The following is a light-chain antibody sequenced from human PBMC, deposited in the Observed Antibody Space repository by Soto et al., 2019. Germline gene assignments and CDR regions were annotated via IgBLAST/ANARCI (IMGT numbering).Light chain of an antibody. J-gene: IGLJ1*01. V-gene: IGLV2-11*01. CDR3: CSYAGNYTYV. Sequence: QSVLTQPRSVSGSPGQSVTISCTVTSSDVGGYNYVSWYQQHPGKAPKLMIYDVTKRPSGVPDRFSGSRSGNTASLTISGLQAEDEADYYCCSYAGNYTYVFGTGTRSPS. CDR1: SSDVGGYNY. CDR2: DVT.